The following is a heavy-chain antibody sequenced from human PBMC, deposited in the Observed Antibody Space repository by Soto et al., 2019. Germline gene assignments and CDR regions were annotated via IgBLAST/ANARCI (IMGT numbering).Heavy chain of an antibody. J-gene: IGHJ4*02. CDR1: GFTFSSYA. CDR2: ISGSGGST. V-gene: IGHV3-23*01. CDR3: AKENGYSSSWFEFDY. D-gene: IGHD6-13*01. Sequence: EVQLLESGGGLVQPGGSLRLSCAASGFTFSSYAMSWVRQAPGKGLEWVSAISGSGGSTYYADSVKGRFTISRDNSXXQLDLQMNSRRAEDTAVYYCAKENGYSSSWFEFDYWGQGTLVTVSS.